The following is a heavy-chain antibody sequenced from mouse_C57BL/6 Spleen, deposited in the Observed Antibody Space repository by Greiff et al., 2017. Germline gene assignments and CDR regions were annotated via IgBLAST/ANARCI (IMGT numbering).Heavy chain of an antibody. V-gene: IGHV5-17*01. CDR1: GFTFSDYG. J-gene: IGHJ4*01. CDR2: ISSGSSTI. D-gene: IGHD3-2*02. Sequence: DVHLVESGGGLVKPGGSLKLSCAASGFTFSDYGMHWVRQAPEKGLEWVAYISSGSSTINYADTVKGRFTISRDNAKNTLFLQMTSLRSEDTAMYYCARQLRLRDYAMDYWGQGTSVTVSS. CDR3: ARQLRLRDYAMDY.